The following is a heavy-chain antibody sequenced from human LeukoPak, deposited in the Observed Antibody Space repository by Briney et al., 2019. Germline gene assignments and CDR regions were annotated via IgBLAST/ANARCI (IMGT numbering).Heavy chain of an antibody. CDR1: GFTFSSYA. Sequence: PGGSLRLSCAASGFTFSSYAMHWVRQAPGKGLEWVAVISYDGSNKYYADSVRGRFTISRDNSKNTLYLQMNSLRAEDTAVYYCARDMGYSSSWHLGYWGQGTLVTVSS. CDR2: ISYDGSNK. D-gene: IGHD6-13*01. J-gene: IGHJ4*02. CDR3: ARDMGYSSSWHLGY. V-gene: IGHV3-30-3*01.